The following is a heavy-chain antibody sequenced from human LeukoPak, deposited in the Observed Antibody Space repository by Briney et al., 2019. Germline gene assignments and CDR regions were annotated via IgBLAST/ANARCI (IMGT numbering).Heavy chain of an antibody. CDR1: GGTFSSYA. V-gene: IGHV1-69*13. J-gene: IGHJ4*02. Sequence: GASVKVSCKASGGTFSSYAISWVRQAPGQGLEWMGGIIPIFGTANYAQKFQGRVTITADESTSTAYMELSSLRSEDTAVYYCATSPEDGFYDYSYWGQGTLVTVSS. CDR2: IIPIFGTA. CDR3: ATSPEDGFYDYSY. D-gene: IGHD3-3*01.